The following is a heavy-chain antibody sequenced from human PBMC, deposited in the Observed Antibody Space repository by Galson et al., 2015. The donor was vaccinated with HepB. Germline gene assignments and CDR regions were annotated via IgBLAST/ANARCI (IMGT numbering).Heavy chain of an antibody. CDR1: GFTFGDYA. Sequence: SLRLSCAASGFTFGDYAMNWVRQAPGKGLEWVGFIRSKTYGGTREYAASVKGRFTISRDDSKSIAYLQMNSLKTEDTAVYYCTRDYGDYVVRYYYYGMDVWGQGTTVTVSS. CDR2: IRSKTYGGTR. CDR3: TRDYGDYVVRYYYYGMDV. V-gene: IGHV3-49*04. J-gene: IGHJ6*02. D-gene: IGHD4-17*01.